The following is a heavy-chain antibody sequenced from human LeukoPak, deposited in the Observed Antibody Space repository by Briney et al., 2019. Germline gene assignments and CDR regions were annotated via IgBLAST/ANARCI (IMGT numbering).Heavy chain of an antibody. D-gene: IGHD2-2*01. CDR2: INHSGST. J-gene: IGHJ5*02. Sequence: SETLSLTRAVYGGSFSGYYWSWIRQPPGKGLEWIGEINHSGSTNYNPSLKSRVTISVDTSKNQFSLKLSSVTAADTAVYYCARARQYQLLSTWGQGTLVTVSS. CDR1: GGSFSGYY. V-gene: IGHV4-34*01. CDR3: ARARQYQLLST.